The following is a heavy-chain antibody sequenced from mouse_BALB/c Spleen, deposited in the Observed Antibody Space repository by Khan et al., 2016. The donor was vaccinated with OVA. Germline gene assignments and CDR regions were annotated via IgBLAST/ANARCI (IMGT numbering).Heavy chain of an antibody. V-gene: IGHV5-6-5*01. J-gene: IGHJ2*01. CDR2: ISSSGST. CDR1: GFTFSSYV. Sequence: EVELVESGGGSVKPGWSLKLSCEVSGFTFSSYVMSWIRQTPEKRLEWVASISSSGSTYYPDSVKGRFTISRDNDRNVVYLQMSSLRSEDMAMYYCAREAYRYDEYYFDYWGQGTTLTVSS. CDR3: AREAYRYDEYYFDY. D-gene: IGHD2-14*01.